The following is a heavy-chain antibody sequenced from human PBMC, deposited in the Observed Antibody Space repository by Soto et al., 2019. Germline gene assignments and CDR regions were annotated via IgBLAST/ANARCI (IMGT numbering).Heavy chain of an antibody. CDR2: VYTSGDT. CDR3: ARNLGSYFDY. Sequence: QVQLQESGPGLVKPSETLSLTCSVSGGSISRHYWSWIRQPAGKGLEWIGRVYTSGDTNYNPSLKSRVTMSIDTSKNQLSLKLRSVTAADTAVYYCARNLGSYFDYWGQGTLVTVSS. J-gene: IGHJ4*02. CDR1: GGSISRHY. V-gene: IGHV4-4*07. D-gene: IGHD1-26*01.